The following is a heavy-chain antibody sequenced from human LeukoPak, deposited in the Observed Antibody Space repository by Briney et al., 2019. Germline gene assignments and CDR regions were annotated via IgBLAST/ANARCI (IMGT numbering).Heavy chain of an antibody. CDR2: ITGSGSFV. V-gene: IGHV3-21*01. J-gene: IGHJ5*02. D-gene: IGHD6-6*01. CDR1: GLIFNNYI. Sequence: GGSLRLSCAVSGLIFNNYIMNWVRQAPGKGLEWVSSITGSGSFVYYADSVKGRFTISSDNAKNSLFLQMNSLRAEDTAVYYCARDSSGPWFDPWGQGTLVTVSS. CDR3: ARDSSGPWFDP.